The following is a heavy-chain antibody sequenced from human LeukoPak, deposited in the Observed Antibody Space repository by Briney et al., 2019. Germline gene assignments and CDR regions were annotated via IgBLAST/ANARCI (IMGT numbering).Heavy chain of an antibody. CDR2: IKQDGSEK. CDR3: ARHLLEGATNRHFDY. D-gene: IGHD1-26*01. CDR1: GFAFSTYW. J-gene: IGHJ4*02. V-gene: IGHV3-7*01. Sequence: PGGSLRLSCAVSGFAFSTYWMTWVRQAPGKGLEWVANIKQDGSEKHYVDSVRGRFIISRDNAKNSLYLQLNGLRAEDTAVYYCARHLLEGATNRHFDYWGQGTLVTVSS.